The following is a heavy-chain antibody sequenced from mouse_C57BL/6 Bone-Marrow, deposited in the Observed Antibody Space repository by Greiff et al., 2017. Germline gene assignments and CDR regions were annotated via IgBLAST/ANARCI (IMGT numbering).Heavy chain of an antibody. CDR3: ARRDYGQEYFDV. J-gene: IGHJ1*03. D-gene: IGHD1-1*02. Sequence: EVQVVESGGGLVQPGGSLKLSCAASGFTFSDYGMAWVRQAPRKGPEWVAFISNLAYSIYYADTVTGRFTISREKDKNTLYLEKSSLRSEDTALYYCARRDYGQEYFDVWGTGTTVTGSS. V-gene: IGHV5-15*01. CDR1: GFTFSDYG. CDR2: ISNLAYSI.